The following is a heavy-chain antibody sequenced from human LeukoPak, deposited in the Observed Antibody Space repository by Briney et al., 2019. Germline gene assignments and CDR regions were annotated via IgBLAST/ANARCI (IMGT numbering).Heavy chain of an antibody. V-gene: IGHV3-23*01. Sequence: PGESLRLACAASGFTFSTYALSWVRQAPGKGLEWVSSIRGSDGSTYYADSVKGRFAIYRDNSKNTLYLQMNSLRAEDTAVYYYAKDVYGDYGGLDYWGQGTLVTVSS. D-gene: IGHD4-17*01. CDR1: GFTFSTYA. CDR3: AKDVYGDYGGLDY. CDR2: IRGSDGST. J-gene: IGHJ4*02.